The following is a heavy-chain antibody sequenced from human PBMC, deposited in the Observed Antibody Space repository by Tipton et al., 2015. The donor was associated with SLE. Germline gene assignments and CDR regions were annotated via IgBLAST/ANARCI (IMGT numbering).Heavy chain of an antibody. D-gene: IGHD3-3*01. CDR2: IYFSGST. V-gene: IGHV4-31*03. Sequence: TLSLTCTVSGGSISSGGYYWSWIRLHPGKGLEWIGYIYFSGSTYYNPSLKSRVTISVDTSKNQFSLKLSSMTAADTAVYYCAREFGVVMPPDIWGQGTMVTVAS. J-gene: IGHJ3*02. CDR3: AREFGVVMPPDI. CDR1: GGSISSGGYY.